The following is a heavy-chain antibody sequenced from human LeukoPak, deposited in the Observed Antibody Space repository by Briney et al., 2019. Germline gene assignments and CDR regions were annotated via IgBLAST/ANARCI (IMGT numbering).Heavy chain of an antibody. CDR2: ITSDGSGA. CDR1: GFSFSDYW. J-gene: IGHJ4*02. V-gene: IGHV3-74*01. CDR3: ARALKYNSGYDWGGDY. D-gene: IGHD5-12*01. Sequence: PGGSPRLSCAASGFSFSDYWMQWVRQAPGKGLVWISRITSDGSGANYADSVKGRFTISRDNAKNTLYLQMSSLRAEDTAVYYCARALKYNSGYDWGGDYWGQGTLVTVSS.